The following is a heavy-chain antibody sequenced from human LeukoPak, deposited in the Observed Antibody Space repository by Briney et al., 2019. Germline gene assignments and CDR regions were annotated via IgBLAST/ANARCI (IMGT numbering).Heavy chain of an antibody. CDR1: GFTFSSYG. D-gene: IGHD5-18*01. CDR2: ISYDGSNK. CDR3: AKELGSYGYQGHDY. Sequence: GGSLRLSCAASGFTFSSYGMHWVRQAPGKGLEKVAVISYDGSNKYYADSVKGRFTISRDNSKNTLYLQMNSLRAEDTAVYYCAKELGSYGYQGHDYWGQGTLVTVSS. J-gene: IGHJ4*02. V-gene: IGHV3-30*18.